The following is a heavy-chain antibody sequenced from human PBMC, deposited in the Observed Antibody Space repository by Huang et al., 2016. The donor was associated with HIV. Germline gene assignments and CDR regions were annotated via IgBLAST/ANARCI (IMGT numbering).Heavy chain of an antibody. CDR2: ISSSSGSK. D-gene: IGHD3-10*01. CDR3: ARFGSYYYGSGSYLDAFDI. J-gene: IGHJ3*02. Sequence: EVQLMESGGGLVQPGGSLRLSCAASGFSFSTYNMNWVRQAPGKGLELVSYISSSSGSKYYADSVKGRFTTSRDNAKTSLYLQMNSLRAEDTAVYYCARFGSYYYGSGSYLDAFDIWGQGTMVTVSS. V-gene: IGHV3-48*01. CDR1: GFSFSTYN.